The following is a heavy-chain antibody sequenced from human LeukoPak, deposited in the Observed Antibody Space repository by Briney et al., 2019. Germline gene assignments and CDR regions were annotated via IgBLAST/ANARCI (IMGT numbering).Heavy chain of an antibody. CDR2: INPSGGST. CDR3: ARSGAPRNNFGDYRGDY. D-gene: IGHD4-17*01. V-gene: IGHV1-46*01. Sequence: GASVKVSFKASGYTFTSYYMHWVRQAPGQGLEWMGIINPSGGSTTYAQKFQGRVTMTRDTSTSTVYMELSSLRSEDTAVYYCARSGAPRNNFGDYRGDYWGQGTLVTVSS. CDR1: GYTFTSYY. J-gene: IGHJ4*02.